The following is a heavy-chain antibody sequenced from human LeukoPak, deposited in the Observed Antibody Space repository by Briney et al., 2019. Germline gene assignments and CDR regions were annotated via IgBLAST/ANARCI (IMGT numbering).Heavy chain of an antibody. V-gene: IGHV3-11*03. CDR3: AKTGEITFGGASGYYGMDV. CDR2: ISSSSSYT. D-gene: IGHD3-16*01. J-gene: IGHJ6*02. Sequence: PGGSLRLSCAASGFTFSDYYMSWIRQAPGKGLEWVSYISSSSSYTNYADSVKGRFTISRDNAKNSLYLQMNSLRAEDTALYYCAKTGEITFGGASGYYGMDVWGQGTTVTVSS. CDR1: GFTFSDYY.